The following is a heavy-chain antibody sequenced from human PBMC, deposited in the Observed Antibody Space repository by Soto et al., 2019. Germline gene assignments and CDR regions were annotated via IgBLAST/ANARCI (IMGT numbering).Heavy chain of an antibody. V-gene: IGHV2-5*02. D-gene: IGHD5-18*01. CDR1: GFSLTTSGVG. J-gene: IGHJ4*02. Sequence: QITLKESGPPLAKPTQTLTLTCTFSGFSLTTSGVGVGWIRQPPGKALEWLALIYWDDDKRYSPALKSRLTINKDTSKKQVVLTTMNMDPVDTAPYSCTQSLSVGYSYDFNFWGRGTRVTVSS. CDR2: IYWDDDK. CDR3: TQSLSVGYSYDFNF.